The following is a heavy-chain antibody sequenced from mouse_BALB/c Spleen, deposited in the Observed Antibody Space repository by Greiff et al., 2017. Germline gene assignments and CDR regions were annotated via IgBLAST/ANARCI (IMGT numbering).Heavy chain of an antibody. Sequence: EVKVVESGGGLVQPGGSRKLSCAASGFTFSSYTMSWVRQTPEKRLEWVATISSGGSYTYYPDSVKGRFTISRDNAKNTLYLQMSSLKSEDTAMYYCTPIYYDYDGYWGQGTTLTVSS. J-gene: IGHJ2*01. D-gene: IGHD2-4*01. CDR2: ISSGGSYT. CDR3: TPIYYDYDGY. V-gene: IGHV5-6-4*01. CDR1: GFTFSSYT.